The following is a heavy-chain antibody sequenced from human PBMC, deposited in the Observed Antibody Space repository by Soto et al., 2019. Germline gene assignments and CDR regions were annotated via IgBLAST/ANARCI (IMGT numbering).Heavy chain of an antibody. CDR2: IIPIFGTA. V-gene: IGHV1-69*13. CDR3: ARLWYSSGWPPSPGMDV. D-gene: IGHD6-19*01. J-gene: IGHJ6*02. Sequence: GASVKVSCKASGGTFSSYAISWVRQAPGQGLEWMGGIIPIFGTANYAQKFQGRVTITADESTSTAYMELSSLRSEDTAVYYCARLWYSSGWPPSPGMDVWGQGTTVTVSS. CDR1: GGTFSSYA.